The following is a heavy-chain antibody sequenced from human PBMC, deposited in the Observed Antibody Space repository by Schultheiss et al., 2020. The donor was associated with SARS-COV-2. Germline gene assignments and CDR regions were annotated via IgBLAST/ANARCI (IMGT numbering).Heavy chain of an antibody. Sequence: GGSLRLSCAASGFTFSSYSMNWVHQAPGKGLEWVSSISSSSSYIYYADSVKGRFTISRDNAKNSLYLQMNSLRAEDTAVYYCARDLGGYMDVWGQGTTVTVSS. V-gene: IGHV3-21*01. CDR1: GFTFSSYS. CDR2: ISSSSSYI. J-gene: IGHJ6*02. D-gene: IGHD3-16*01. CDR3: ARDLGGYMDV.